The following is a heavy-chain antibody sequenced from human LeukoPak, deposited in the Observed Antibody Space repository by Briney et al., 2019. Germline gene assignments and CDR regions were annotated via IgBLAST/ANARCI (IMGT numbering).Heavy chain of an antibody. CDR2: IYYSGST. D-gene: IGHD2-21*01. Sequence: SETLSLTCTVSGGSISSSSYYWGWIRQPPGKGLEWIGSIYYSGSTYYNPSLKSRVTISVDTSKNQFSLKLSSVTAADTAVYYCARRVHCGGDCYGGDAFDIWGQGTMVTVSS. V-gene: IGHV4-39*01. CDR1: GGSISSSSYY. CDR3: ARRVHCGGDCYGGDAFDI. J-gene: IGHJ3*02.